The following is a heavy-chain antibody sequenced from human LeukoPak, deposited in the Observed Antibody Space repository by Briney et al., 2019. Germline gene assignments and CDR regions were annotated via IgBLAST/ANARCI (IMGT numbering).Heavy chain of an antibody. J-gene: IGHJ4*02. CDR1: GGSFSGYY. CDR2: INHSGST. D-gene: IGHD3-3*01. V-gene: IGHV4-34*01. CDR3: ARTRYYDFWSGYYGPKHKDYVHYFDY. Sequence: PSETLSLTCAVYGGSFSGYYWSWIRQPPGKGLEWIGGINHSGSTNYNPSLKSRVTISVDTSKNQFSLKLSSVTAADTAVYYCARTRYYDFWSGYYGPKHKDYVHYFDYWGQGTLVTVSS.